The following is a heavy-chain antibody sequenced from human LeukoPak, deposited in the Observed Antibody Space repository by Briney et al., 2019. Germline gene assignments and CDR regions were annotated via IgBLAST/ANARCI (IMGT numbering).Heavy chain of an antibody. D-gene: IGHD6-13*01. V-gene: IGHV5-51*01. Sequence: GESLKISCQASGYKFISHWIGWVRQMPGKGLEWMGIIYPDDSDTRYSPSFQGQVTISADKSINTAYLQWSSLKASDTAIYYCARRESIAAAGVDYWGQGTLVTVSS. CDR3: ARRESIAAAGVDY. J-gene: IGHJ4*02. CDR2: IYPDDSDT. CDR1: GYKFISHW.